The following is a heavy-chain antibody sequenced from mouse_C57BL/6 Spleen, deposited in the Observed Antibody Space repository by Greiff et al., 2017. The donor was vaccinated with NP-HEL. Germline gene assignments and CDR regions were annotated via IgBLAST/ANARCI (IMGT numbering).Heavy chain of an antibody. J-gene: IGHJ3*01. CDR1: GYAFSSSW. Sequence: VQLQQSGPELVKPGASVKISCKASGYAFSSSWMNWVKQRPGKGLEWIGRIYPGDGDTNYNGKFKGKATLTADKSSSTAYMQLSSLTSEDSAVYFCVWEAWFAYWGEGTLVTVSA. V-gene: IGHV1-82*01. CDR2: IYPGDGDT. D-gene: IGHD4-1*01. CDR3: VWEAWFAY.